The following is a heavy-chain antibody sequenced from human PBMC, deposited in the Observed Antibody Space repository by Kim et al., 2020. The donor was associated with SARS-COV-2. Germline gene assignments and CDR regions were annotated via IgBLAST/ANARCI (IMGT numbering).Heavy chain of an antibody. Sequence: SAKGRFTISRENAKNSLFLQMNSLRADDTAVYYCVRAGHYDSSGYLRDFDYWGQGSMVTVSS. V-gene: IGHV3-11*06. J-gene: IGHJ4*02. CDR3: VRAGHYDSSGYLRDFDY. D-gene: IGHD3-22*01.